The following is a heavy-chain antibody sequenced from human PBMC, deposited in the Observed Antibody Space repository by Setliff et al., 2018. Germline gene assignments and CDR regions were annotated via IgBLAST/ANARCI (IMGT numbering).Heavy chain of an antibody. J-gene: IGHJ4*02. CDR1: GYSISSGYI. V-gene: IGHV4-38-2*02. Sequence: SETLSLTCTVSGYSISSGYIWGWIRQPPGKGLEWVGNIGHTGSINYNPSLKSRLTISRDTSKNQVSLKLNSVTATDTAVYYCARDLGHGGDSAYWGQGILVTVSS. CDR3: ARDLGHGGDSAY. CDR2: IGHTGSI. D-gene: IGHD2-21*02.